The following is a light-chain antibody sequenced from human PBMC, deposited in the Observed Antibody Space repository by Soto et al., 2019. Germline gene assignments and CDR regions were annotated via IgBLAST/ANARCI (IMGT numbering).Light chain of an antibody. CDR2: GAS. Sequence: EIVLTQSPGTLSLSPGERATDSCRASQSVSSSSLAWYQHKPGQAPRLLIYGASSRATGIPDRFSGSGSGTDFSLTISRLEPEDFAVYYCQQYGSSPRTFGQGTKVDI. CDR3: QQYGSSPRT. J-gene: IGKJ1*01. CDR1: QSVSSSS. V-gene: IGKV3-20*01.